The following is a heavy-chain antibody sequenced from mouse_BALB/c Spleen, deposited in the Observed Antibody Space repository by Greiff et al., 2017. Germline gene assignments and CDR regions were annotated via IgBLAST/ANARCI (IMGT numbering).Heavy chain of an antibody. J-gene: IGHJ3*01. CDR2: IDPANGNT. V-gene: IGHV14-3*02. CDR1: GFNIKDTY. D-gene: IGHD1-1*01. CDR3: AGDYGSSYGGH. Sequence: EVKLVESGAELVKPGASVKLSCTASGFNIKDTYMHWVKQRPEQGLEWIGRIDPANGNTKYDPKFQGKATITADTSSNTAYLQLSSLTSEDTAVYYCAGDYGSSYGGHWGQGTLVTVSA.